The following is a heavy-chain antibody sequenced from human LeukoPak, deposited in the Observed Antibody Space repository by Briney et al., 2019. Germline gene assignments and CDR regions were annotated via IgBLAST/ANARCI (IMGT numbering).Heavy chain of an antibody. CDR1: GGSISSYY. J-gene: IGHJ5*02. V-gene: IGHV4-59*01. Sequence: SETLSLTCTVSGGSISSYYWSWIRQPPGKGLEWIGYIYHSGSTNYNPSLKSRVTISVDTSKKQFSLKLSSVTAADTAVYYCALTISVAGSNWFDPWGQGTLVTVSS. CDR2: IYHSGST. D-gene: IGHD6-19*01. CDR3: ALTISVAGSNWFDP.